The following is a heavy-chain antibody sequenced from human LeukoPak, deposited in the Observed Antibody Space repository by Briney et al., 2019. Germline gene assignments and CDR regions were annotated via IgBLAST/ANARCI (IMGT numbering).Heavy chain of an antibody. V-gene: IGHV4-39*06. CDR3: ARVPFDKRSGYGSDDAFDI. J-gene: IGHJ3*02. D-gene: IGHD5-12*01. CDR2: IYYSGST. Sequence: SETLSLTCTVSGGSISSSSYYWGWIRQPPGKGLEWVGSIYYSGSTYYNPSLKSRVTISVDTSKNQFPLKLSSVTAADTAVYYCARVPFDKRSGYGSDDAFDIWGQGTMVTVSS. CDR1: GGSISSSSYY.